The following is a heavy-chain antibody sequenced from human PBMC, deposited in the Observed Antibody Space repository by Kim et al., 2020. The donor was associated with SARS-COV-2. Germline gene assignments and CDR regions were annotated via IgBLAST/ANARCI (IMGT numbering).Heavy chain of an antibody. V-gene: IGHV4-31*03. Sequence: SETLSLTCTVSGGSISSGGYYWSWIRQHPGKGLEWIGYIYYSGSTYYNPSLKSRVTISVDTSKNQFSLKLSSVTAADTAVYYCARDRGYVGAFDIWGQGTMVTVSS. CDR2: IYYSGST. CDR3: ARDRGYVGAFDI. CDR1: GGSISSGGYY. J-gene: IGHJ3*02. D-gene: IGHD5-12*01.